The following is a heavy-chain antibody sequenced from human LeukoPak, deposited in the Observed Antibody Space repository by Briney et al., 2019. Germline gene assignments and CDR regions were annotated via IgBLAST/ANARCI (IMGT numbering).Heavy chain of an antibody. J-gene: IGHJ1*01. Sequence: GGSLRLSCAASGFTFSSYGMHWVRQAPGKGLEWVAFIRYDGSNKYYADSVKGRFTISRDNSKNTLYLQMNSLRAEDTAVYYCAQIGRESRYFQHWGQGTLVTVSS. V-gene: IGHV3-30*02. CDR3: AQIGRESRYFQH. CDR2: IRYDGSNK. D-gene: IGHD1-26*01. CDR1: GFTFSSYG.